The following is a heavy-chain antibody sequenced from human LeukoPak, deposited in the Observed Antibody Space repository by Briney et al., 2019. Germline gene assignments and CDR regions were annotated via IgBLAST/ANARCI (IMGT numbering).Heavy chain of an antibody. CDR2: IYYSGST. V-gene: IGHV4-59*12. CDR1: GGSISGYY. CDR3: ARDPYCSSTSCHYYFDY. Sequence: PSETLSLTCTVSGGSISGYYWSWIRHPPGKGLELIGYIYYSGSTNYNPSLKSRVIISVDTSKNQFSLKLSSVTAADTAVYYCARDPYCSSTSCHYYFDYWGQGTLVTVSS. J-gene: IGHJ4*02. D-gene: IGHD2-2*01.